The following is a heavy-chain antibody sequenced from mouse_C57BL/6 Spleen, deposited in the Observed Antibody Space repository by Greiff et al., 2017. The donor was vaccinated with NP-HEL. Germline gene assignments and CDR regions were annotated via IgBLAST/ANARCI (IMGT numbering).Heavy chain of an antibody. J-gene: IGHJ3*01. CDR2: IYPGSGNT. Sequence: QVQLQQSGPELVKPGASVKISCKASGYSFTSYYIHWVKQRPGQGLEWIGWIYPGSGNTKYNEKFKGKATLTADTSSSTAYMQLSSLTSEDSAVYYCARVYGSSYETWFAYWGQGTLVTVSA. V-gene: IGHV1-66*01. CDR1: GYSFTSYY. D-gene: IGHD1-1*01. CDR3: ARVYGSSYETWFAY.